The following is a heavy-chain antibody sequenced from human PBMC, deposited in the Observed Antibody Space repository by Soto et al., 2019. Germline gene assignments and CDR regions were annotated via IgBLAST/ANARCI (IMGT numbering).Heavy chain of an antibody. CDR1: EFSFSTCN. D-gene: IGHD2-2*01. CDR2: ISSTSSHI. V-gene: IGHV3-21*01. CDR3: ARDPAPDGYYGMHV. Sequence: GGSLRLSWVASEFSFSTCNMNWVRQAPGKGLEWVSFISSTSSHIHYADSVKGRFTISRDNAKNSLYLQMNSLRAEDTAVYYCARDPAPDGYYGMHVWGQGT. J-gene: IGHJ6*02.